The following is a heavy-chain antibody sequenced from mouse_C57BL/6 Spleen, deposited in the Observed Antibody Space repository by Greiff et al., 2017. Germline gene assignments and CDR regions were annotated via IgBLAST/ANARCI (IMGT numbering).Heavy chain of an antibody. CDR3: AGHPIDYGYEIYDMDY. V-gene: IGHV1-72*01. J-gene: IGHJ4*01. D-gene: IGHD2-2*01. CDR2: IDPNSGGT. Sequence: QVQLQQSGAELVKPGASVKLSCKASGYTFTSYWIHWVKQRPGRGLEWIGRIDPNSGGTKYNEKFKSKATLTVDKPASTAYMQLSSLTSEDYACYECAGHPIDYGYEIYDMDYWGQGTSVTVAS. CDR1: GYTFTSYW.